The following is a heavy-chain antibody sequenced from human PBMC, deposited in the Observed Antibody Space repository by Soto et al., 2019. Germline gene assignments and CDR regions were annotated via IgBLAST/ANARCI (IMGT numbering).Heavy chain of an antibody. Sequence: ASVKVSCKASGYTITSYYMPWVRQAPGQGLEWMGIIKPSGGSTSYAQKFQGRVTMTRDTSTSTVYMELSSLRSEDTTVYYCARVLTCITMIVVVSLNSEFYGMDVWGQGTTVTVSS. J-gene: IGHJ6*02. V-gene: IGHV1-46*01. CDR1: GYTITSYY. D-gene: IGHD3-22*01. CDR2: IKPSGGST. CDR3: ARVLTCITMIVVVSLNSEFYGMDV.